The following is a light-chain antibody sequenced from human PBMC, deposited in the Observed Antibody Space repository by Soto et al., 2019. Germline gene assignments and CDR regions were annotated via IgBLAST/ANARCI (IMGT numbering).Light chain of an antibody. CDR3: LQDYNYPLT. Sequence: IQMTQSPSSLSASLVDIFTIACRASQSISSYLNWYQQKPGKAPKLLIYAASSLQSGVPSRFSGSGSGTDFTLTISSLQPEDFATYYCLQDYNYPLTFGGGTKVDIK. CDR1: QSISSY. CDR2: AAS. V-gene: IGKV1-6*01. J-gene: IGKJ4*01.